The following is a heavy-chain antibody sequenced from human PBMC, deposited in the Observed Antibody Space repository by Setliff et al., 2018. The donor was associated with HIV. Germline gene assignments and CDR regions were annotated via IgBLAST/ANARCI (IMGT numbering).Heavy chain of an antibody. CDR2: ITSTSSFI. V-gene: IGHV3-21*04. CDR3: ARDDLTSYYYGSGSYYNR. CDR1: GFSFSNYW. Sequence: GGSLRLSCAASGFSFSNYWMHWVRQAPGKGLVWVSSITSTSSFIYYADSVKGRFTISRDNAKNLLYLQMRSLRAEDTALYYCARDDLTSYYYGSGSYYNRWGQGTLVTVSS. J-gene: IGHJ5*02. D-gene: IGHD3-10*01.